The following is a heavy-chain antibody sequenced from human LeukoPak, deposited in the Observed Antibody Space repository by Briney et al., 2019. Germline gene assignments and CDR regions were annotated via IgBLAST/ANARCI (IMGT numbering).Heavy chain of an antibody. Sequence: SETLSLTCAVYGGSFSYYYWSWIRQPPGKGLEWIGEINHSGRTNYNPSLKSRVTISVDTSKSQLSLKLSSVTAADTAVYYCARRYSSGWSPERYYYYMDVWGKGTTVTVSS. CDR3: ARRYSSGWSPERYYYYMDV. CDR2: INHSGRT. D-gene: IGHD6-19*01. J-gene: IGHJ6*03. V-gene: IGHV4-34*01. CDR1: GGSFSYYY.